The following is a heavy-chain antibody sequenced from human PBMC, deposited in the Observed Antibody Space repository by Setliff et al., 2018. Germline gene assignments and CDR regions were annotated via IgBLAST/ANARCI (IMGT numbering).Heavy chain of an antibody. D-gene: IGHD4-4*01. CDR2: INTNTGSP. J-gene: IGHJ6*03. CDR3: ARASRFGTTVYRGYYYMDV. CDR1: GYTFTDFA. Sequence: GASVKVSCKTSGYTFTDFAMNWVRQAPGQGLEWMGWINTNTGSPTYAPGFTGRFVFSLDTSVTTAYLQISSLKAEDTAVYYCARASRFGTTVYRGYYYMDVWGKGTTVTVSS. V-gene: IGHV7-4-1*02.